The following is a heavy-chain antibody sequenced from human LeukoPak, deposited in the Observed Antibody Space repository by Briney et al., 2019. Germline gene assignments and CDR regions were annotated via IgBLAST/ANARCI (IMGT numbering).Heavy chain of an antibody. Sequence: RASVKVSCKVSGYTLTELSMHWVRQAPGKGLEWMGGFDPEDGETIYAQKFQGRVTMTEDTSTDTAYMELSSLRSEDTAVYYCSTNAPQSNNGVCYTPHWFDPWGQGTLVTVSS. CDR3: STNAPQSNNGVCYTPHWFDP. D-gene: IGHD2-8*01. CDR2: FDPEDGET. V-gene: IGHV1-24*01. J-gene: IGHJ5*02. CDR1: GYTLTELS.